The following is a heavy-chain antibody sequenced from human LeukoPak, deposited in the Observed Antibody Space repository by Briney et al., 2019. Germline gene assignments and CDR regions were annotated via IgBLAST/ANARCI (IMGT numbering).Heavy chain of an antibody. J-gene: IGHJ4*02. CDR2: INHSGST. CDR1: GGSFSGYY. Sequence: PSETLSLTCAVYGGSFSGYYWSWIRQPPGKWLEWIGEINHSGSTNYNPSLKSRVTISVDTSKNQFSLELSSVIAADTAVYFCARVRVNYFDYWGQGNLVTVFS. CDR3: ARVRVNYFDY. V-gene: IGHV4-34*01. D-gene: IGHD3-10*01.